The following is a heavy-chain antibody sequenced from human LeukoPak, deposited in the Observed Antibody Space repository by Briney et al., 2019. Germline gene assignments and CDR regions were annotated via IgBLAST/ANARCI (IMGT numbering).Heavy chain of an antibody. D-gene: IGHD4-11*01. CDR1: GFTVSSNY. CDR3: ARAPTTVTTFDC. V-gene: IGHV3-66*01. J-gene: IGHJ4*02. CDR2: LYSDGTT. Sequence: PAGGSLRLSCAASGFTVSSNYMSWVRQAPGKGLEWVSALYSDGTTYYADSVKGRFTISRDHSKNTLYLQMSSLRAEDTAVYYCARAPTTVTTFDCWGQGTLVTVSP.